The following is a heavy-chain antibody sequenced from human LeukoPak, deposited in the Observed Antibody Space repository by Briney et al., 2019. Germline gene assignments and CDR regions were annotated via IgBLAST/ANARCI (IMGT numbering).Heavy chain of an antibody. D-gene: IGHD5-24*01. CDR3: ARDRFRDGYNYFDY. Sequence: GGSLRLSCAASGFTFSSYAMSWVRQPPGKGLEWVSVISASGVSTYYADSVKARFTISRDNSKNTLYLQMNSLRAEDTAVYYCARDRFRDGYNYFDYWGQGTLVTVSS. CDR1: GFTFSSYA. J-gene: IGHJ4*02. CDR2: ISASGVST. V-gene: IGHV3-23*01.